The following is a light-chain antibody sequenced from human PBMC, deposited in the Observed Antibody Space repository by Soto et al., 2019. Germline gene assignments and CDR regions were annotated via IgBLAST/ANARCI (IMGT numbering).Light chain of an antibody. J-gene: IGLJ2*01. CDR3: SSYAGSNNLGV. V-gene: IGLV2-8*01. Sequence: QSALTQPPSASGSPGQSVAISCTGTSSDGGGYNYVSWYQQHPGKAPKLMIYEVTKRPSGVPDRFSGSKSGNTASLTVSGLQPDDEADYYCSSYAGSNNLGVFGGGTKVTVL. CDR1: SSDGGGYNY. CDR2: EVT.